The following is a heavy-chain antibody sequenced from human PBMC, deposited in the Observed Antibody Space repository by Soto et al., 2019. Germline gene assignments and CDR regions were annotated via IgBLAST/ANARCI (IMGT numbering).Heavy chain of an antibody. Sequence: EVPLVESGGALVQPGGSLRLSCAASGFTFSNYWMSWCRQAPGKGMEWVANIKPDGSDEYYVDSVKGRFTISRDNAKNSLYLEMNSLRVEDTAVYYCADPDSSDNWGQGTLVTVSS. CDR1: GFTFSNYW. D-gene: IGHD3-22*01. J-gene: IGHJ4*02. V-gene: IGHV3-7*02. CDR2: IKPDGSDE. CDR3: ADPDSSDN.